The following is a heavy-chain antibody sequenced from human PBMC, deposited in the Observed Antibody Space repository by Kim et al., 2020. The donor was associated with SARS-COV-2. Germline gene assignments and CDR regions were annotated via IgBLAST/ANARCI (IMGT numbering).Heavy chain of an antibody. CDR2: ISSSSSYI. CDR3: ARASCSSTSCYSYYYGMDV. D-gene: IGHD2-2*01. CDR1: GFTFSSYS. Sequence: GGSLRLSCAASGFTFSSYSMNWVRQAPGKGLEWVSSISSSSSYIYYADSVKGRFTISRDNAKNSLYLQMNSLRAEDTAVYYCARASCSSTSCYSYYYGMDVWGPGTTVTASS. J-gene: IGHJ6*02. V-gene: IGHV3-21*01.